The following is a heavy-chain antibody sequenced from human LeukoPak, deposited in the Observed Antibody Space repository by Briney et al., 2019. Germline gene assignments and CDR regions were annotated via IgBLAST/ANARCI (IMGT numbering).Heavy chain of an antibody. J-gene: IGHJ3*02. Sequence: SETLSLTCIVSGGSISSYYWSWIRQPPGKGLEWIGYIYYSGSTNYNPSLKSRVTISLDTSKNQFSLKLSSVTAADTAVYYCARGKWDLESGEAFDIWGQGTMVTVSS. V-gene: IGHV4-59*01. CDR3: ARGKWDLESGEAFDI. D-gene: IGHD1-26*01. CDR1: GGSISSYY. CDR2: IYYSGST.